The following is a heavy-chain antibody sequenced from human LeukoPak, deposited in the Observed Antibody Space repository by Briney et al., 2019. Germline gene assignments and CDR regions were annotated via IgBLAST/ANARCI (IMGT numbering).Heavy chain of an antibody. Sequence: ASVKVSCKASGYTFTDYYIHWVRQAPGQGLEWMGYITPYNGNTKYAQKLQGRVTMTTDTSTSTVYMEMRSLRSDDTAVYYCAREASTGAYNDYWGQGTLVTVSS. CDR1: GYTFTDYY. CDR2: ITPYNGNT. J-gene: IGHJ4*02. CDR3: AREASTGAYNDY. V-gene: IGHV1-18*04. D-gene: IGHD7-27*01.